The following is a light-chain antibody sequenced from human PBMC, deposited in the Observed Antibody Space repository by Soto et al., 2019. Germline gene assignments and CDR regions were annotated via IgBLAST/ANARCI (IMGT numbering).Light chain of an antibody. V-gene: IGKV1-27*01. CDR1: QGIRNF. Sequence: DIQMTQSPSSLSASVGDRVTITCRASQGIRNFLAWYQQKPGKVPTLLIYAASTLHSGVPSRFSGSGSGTDFILTISSLQPEDVATYYCQKYDDAPQTFGRGTKLEI. CDR2: AAS. CDR3: QKYDDAPQT. J-gene: IGKJ2*01.